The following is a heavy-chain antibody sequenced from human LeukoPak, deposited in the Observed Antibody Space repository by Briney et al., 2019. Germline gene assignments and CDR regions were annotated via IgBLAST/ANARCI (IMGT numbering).Heavy chain of an antibody. D-gene: IGHD3-10*01. CDR1: GFTFSGSA. V-gene: IGHV3-30*04. CDR3: TRPGGGSGSYFPY. CDR2: ISYDGNDK. Sequence: PGGSLGLSCAASGFTFSGSAMHWVRQAPGKGPEWVALISYDGNDKYYADSVQGRFTISRDNFKNTLFLQMNSLRAEDTAVYYCTRPGGGSGSYFPYWGQGTLVTVSS. J-gene: IGHJ4*02.